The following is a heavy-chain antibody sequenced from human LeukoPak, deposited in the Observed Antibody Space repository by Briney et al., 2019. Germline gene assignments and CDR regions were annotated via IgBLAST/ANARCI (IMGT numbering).Heavy chain of an antibody. J-gene: IGHJ4*02. V-gene: IGHV1-8*01. CDR1: GYTFTSYD. CDR2: MNPNSGNT. Sequence: PGASVKVSCKASGYTFTSYDINWVRQATGQGLEWMGWMNPNSGNTGYAQKFQGRVTMTRNTSISTAYMELSSLRSEDTAVYYCARGSFWEYSSSWYFGYWGQGTLVTVSS. D-gene: IGHD6-13*01. CDR3: ARGSFWEYSSSWYFGY.